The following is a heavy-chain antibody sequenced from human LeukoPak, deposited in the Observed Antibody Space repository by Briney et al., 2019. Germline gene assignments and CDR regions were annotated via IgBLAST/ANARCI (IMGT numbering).Heavy chain of an antibody. D-gene: IGHD3-10*01. CDR2: ISSSGSYI. J-gene: IGHJ4*02. CDR3: ASHYYGSGRGFDY. CDR1: GFTFSTYS. V-gene: IGHV3-21*01. Sequence: PGGSLRLSCAASGFTFSTYSMNWVRQAPGKGLEWVSSISSSGSYIYYADSVKGRFTISRDNAKNSLYLQVNSLRAEDTAVYYCASHYYGSGRGFDYWGQGTLVTVSS.